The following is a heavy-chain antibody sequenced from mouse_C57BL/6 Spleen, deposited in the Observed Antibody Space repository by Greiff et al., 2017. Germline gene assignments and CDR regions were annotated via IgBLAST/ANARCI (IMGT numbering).Heavy chain of an antibody. Sequence: ESGPGLVKPSQSLSLTCSVTGYSITSGYYWNWIRQFPGNKLEWMGYISYDGSNNYNPSLKNRISITRDTSKNQFFLKLNSVTTEDTATYYCARDPSTMVTRGFAYWGQGTLVTVSA. CDR3: ARDPSTMVTRGFAY. D-gene: IGHD2-2*01. J-gene: IGHJ3*01. CDR1: GYSITSGYY. V-gene: IGHV3-6*01. CDR2: ISYDGSN.